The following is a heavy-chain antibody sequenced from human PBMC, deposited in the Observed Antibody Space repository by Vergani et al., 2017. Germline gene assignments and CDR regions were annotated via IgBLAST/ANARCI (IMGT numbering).Heavy chain of an antibody. V-gene: IGHV3-15*01. CDR2: IKSKTDGGTT. CDR1: GFTFSSYW. D-gene: IGHD3-3*01. Sequence: EVQLVESGGGLVQPGGSLRLSCAASGFTFSSYWMSWVRQAPGKGLEWVGRIKSKTDGGTTDYAAPVKGRFTISRDDSKNTLYLQMNSLKTEDTAVYYCTTDWDRFLEWLSPFDYWGQGTLVTVSS. CDR3: TTDWDRFLEWLSPFDY. J-gene: IGHJ4*02.